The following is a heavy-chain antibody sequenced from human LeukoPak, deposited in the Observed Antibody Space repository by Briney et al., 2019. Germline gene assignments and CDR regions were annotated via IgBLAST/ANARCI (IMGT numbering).Heavy chain of an antibody. CDR3: ARASRYCTGGSCYRDAFDT. Sequence: GGSLRLSCAASGFTFSTYAMTWVRQPPGKGLEWVSAISGRGGSTYYADSVKGRFTISRDNPRNTLYLQMNSLRDEDTAIYYCARASRYCTGGSCYRDAFDTWGQGTMVTVSS. CDR2: ISGRGGST. J-gene: IGHJ3*02. V-gene: IGHV3-23*01. CDR1: GFTFSTYA. D-gene: IGHD2-15*01.